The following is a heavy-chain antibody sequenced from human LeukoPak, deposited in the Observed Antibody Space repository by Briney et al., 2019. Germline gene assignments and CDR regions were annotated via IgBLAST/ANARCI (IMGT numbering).Heavy chain of an antibody. J-gene: IGHJ4*02. CDR2: ISSEAYGGST. V-gene: IGHV3-49*03. Sequence: GGSLRLSCTASGFTFGDYAMSWFRQAPGKGLEWVGFISSEAYGGSTQYAASATGRFTISRDDSKSIAHLQMNSLKTEDTAVYYCTRVVPRYYYEGSGYSYSDFWGQGTLVTVSS. D-gene: IGHD3-22*01. CDR3: TRVVPRYYYEGSGYSYSDF. CDR1: GFTFGDYA.